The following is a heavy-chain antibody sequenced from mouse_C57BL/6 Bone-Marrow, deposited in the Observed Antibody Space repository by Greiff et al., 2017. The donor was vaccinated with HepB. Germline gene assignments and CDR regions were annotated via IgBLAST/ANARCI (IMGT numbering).Heavy chain of an antibody. V-gene: IGHV1-81*01. D-gene: IGHD1-1*01. Sequence: VQLQQSGAELARPGASVKLSCKASGYTFTSYGISWVKQRTGQGLEWIGEIYPRSGNTYYNEKFKGKATLTADKSSSTAYMELRSLTSEDSAVYFCARLRYYPFDYWGQGTTLTVSS. CDR1: GYTFTSYG. CDR3: ARLRYYPFDY. J-gene: IGHJ2*01. CDR2: IYPRSGNT.